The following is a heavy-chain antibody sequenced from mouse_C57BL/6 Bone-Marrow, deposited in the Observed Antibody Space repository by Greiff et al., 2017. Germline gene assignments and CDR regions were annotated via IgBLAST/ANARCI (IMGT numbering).Heavy chain of an antibody. CDR2: INPGSGGT. CDR3: ARGGYYYGRGAMDY. Sequence: VKLQQSGAELVRPGTSVKVSCKASGYAFTNYLIEWVKQRPGQGLEWIGVINPGSGGTNYNEKFKGKATLTADKSSSTAYMQLSSLTSEDSAVYFCARGGYYYGRGAMDYWGQGTSVTVSS. CDR1: GYAFTNYL. V-gene: IGHV1-54*01. J-gene: IGHJ4*01. D-gene: IGHD1-1*01.